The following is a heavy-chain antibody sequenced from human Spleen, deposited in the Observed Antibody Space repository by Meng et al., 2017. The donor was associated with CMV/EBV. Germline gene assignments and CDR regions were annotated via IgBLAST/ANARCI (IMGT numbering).Heavy chain of an antibody. J-gene: IGHJ5*02. CDR1: GYSISDGYY. Sequence: SETLSLTCTVSGYSISDGYYWGWIRQPPGRGLEWIGNIYPSGSTQYNPSLSRRVTISVDTSQNQFSLKLSSVTAADTAIYYCARGVGWGSSWFDPWGQGTLVTVSS. V-gene: IGHV4-38-2*02. CDR3: ARGVGWGSSWFDP. D-gene: IGHD7-27*01. CDR2: IYPSGST.